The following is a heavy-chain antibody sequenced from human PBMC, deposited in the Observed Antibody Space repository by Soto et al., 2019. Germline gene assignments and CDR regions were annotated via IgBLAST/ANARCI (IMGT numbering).Heavy chain of an antibody. D-gene: IGHD2-8*02. J-gene: IGHJ4*02. CDR3: ARRYGWGGDFDY. CDR2: IYYSGST. V-gene: IGHV4-39*01. Sequence: QLQLQDSGPGLVKPSETLSLTCTVSGGSISSSSYYWGWIRQPPGKGLEWIGSIYYSGSTYYNPSLTSRDTISVDTSKNQCSLKLSSVTAADTGVYDCARRYGWGGDFDYWGQGTLVTVSS. CDR1: GGSISSSSYY.